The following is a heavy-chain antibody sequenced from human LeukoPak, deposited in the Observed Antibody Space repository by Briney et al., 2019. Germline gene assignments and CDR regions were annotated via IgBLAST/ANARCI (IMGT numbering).Heavy chain of an antibody. J-gene: IGHJ4*02. Sequence: SQTLSLTCTVSGGSISSGSYYWSWIRQPAGKGLEWIGRIYTSGSTNYNPSLKSRVTISVDTSKNQFSLKLSSVTAADTAVYYCARGGIAVAGSRSLDYWGQGTLVTVSS. CDR2: IYTSGST. V-gene: IGHV4-61*02. CDR3: ARGGIAVAGSRSLDY. CDR1: GGSISSGSYY. D-gene: IGHD6-19*01.